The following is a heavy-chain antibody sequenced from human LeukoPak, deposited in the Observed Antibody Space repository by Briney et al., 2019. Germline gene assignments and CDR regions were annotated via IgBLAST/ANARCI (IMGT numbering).Heavy chain of an antibody. V-gene: IGHV3-23*01. CDR1: GFTFSSYA. D-gene: IGHD3-10*01. CDR3: AKGGEELLWFGELLQAEYFDY. Sequence: GGSLRLSCAASGFTFSSYAMSWVRQAPGKGLEWVSAISGSGGSTYYADSVKGLFTISRDNSKNTLYLQMNSLRAEDTAVYYCAKGGEELLWFGELLQAEYFDYWGQGTLVTVSS. J-gene: IGHJ4*02. CDR2: ISGSGGST.